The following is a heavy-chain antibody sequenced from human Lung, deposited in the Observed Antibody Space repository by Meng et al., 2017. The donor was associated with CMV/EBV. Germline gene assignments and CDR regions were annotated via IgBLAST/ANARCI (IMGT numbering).Heavy chain of an antibody. Sequence: LSCAVYGGSLNGYYWSWIRQPPGKGLEWIAEINYSGTTNYSPSLKSRVTISLHSSKNQFSLNLNSVTAADTAVYYCARAYCSSTSCPEGYWGQGXLVTSPQ. CDR2: INYSGTT. CDR3: ARAYCSSTSCPEGY. J-gene: IGHJ4*02. CDR1: GGSLNGYY. D-gene: IGHD2-2*01. V-gene: IGHV4-34*01.